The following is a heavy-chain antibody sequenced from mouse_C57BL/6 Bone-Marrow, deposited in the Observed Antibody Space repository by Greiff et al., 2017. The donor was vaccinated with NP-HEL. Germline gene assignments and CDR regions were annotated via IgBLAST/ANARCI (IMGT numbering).Heavy chain of an antibody. CDR2: IDPENGDT. J-gene: IGHJ3*01. CDR3: TTGYYYGSSYPAY. CDR1: GFNIKDDY. Sequence: VQLQQSGAELVRPGASVKLSCTASGFNIKDDYMHWVKQRPEQGLEWIGWIDPENGDTEYASKFQGKATIPADTSSNTAYLQLSSLTSEDTAVYYCTTGYYYGSSYPAYWGQGTLVTVSA. D-gene: IGHD1-1*01. V-gene: IGHV14-4*01.